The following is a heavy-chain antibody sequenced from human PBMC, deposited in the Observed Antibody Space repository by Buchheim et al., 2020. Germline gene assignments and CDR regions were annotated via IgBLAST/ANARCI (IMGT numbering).Heavy chain of an antibody. Sequence: EVQLVESGGGLVQPGGSLRLSCAASGFTFSSYAMSWVRQAPGKGLEWVSAISGSGGSQYYADSVKGRFTITRDNSKKTRYLQMNSLRAEDTAVYYCAKGPYYYDSSGSNWFDPWGQGTL. CDR3: AKGPYYYDSSGSNWFDP. J-gene: IGHJ5*02. CDR2: ISGSGGSQ. CDR1: GFTFSSYA. V-gene: IGHV3-23*04. D-gene: IGHD3-22*01.